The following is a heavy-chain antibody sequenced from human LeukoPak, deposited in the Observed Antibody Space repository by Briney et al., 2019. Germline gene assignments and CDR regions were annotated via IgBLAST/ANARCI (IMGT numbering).Heavy chain of an antibody. J-gene: IGHJ4*02. CDR2: ISAYNDNT. D-gene: IGHD6-19*01. Sequence: EASVKVSFKASGYTFTSYGISWVRQAPGQGLEWMGWISAYNDNTNYAQKLQGRVTMTTDTSTSTAYMELRSLRSDDTAVYYCARSSSGYPDYFDYWGQGTLVTVSS. V-gene: IGHV1-18*01. CDR3: ARSSSGYPDYFDY. CDR1: GYTFTSYG.